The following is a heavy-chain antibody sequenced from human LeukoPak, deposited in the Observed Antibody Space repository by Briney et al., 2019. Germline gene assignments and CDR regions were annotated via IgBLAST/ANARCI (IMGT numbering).Heavy chain of an antibody. D-gene: IGHD6-13*01. J-gene: IGHJ6*02. V-gene: IGHV1-2*04. CDR3: AREPGAAARKIDYYGMDV. Sequence: ASVKVSCKASGYTFTGYYMHWVRQAPGQGLEWMGWINPNSGGTNYAQKFQGWVTMTRDTSISTAYMELSRLRSDDTAVYYCAREPGAAARKIDYYGMDVWGQGTTVTVSS. CDR2: INPNSGGT. CDR1: GYTFTGYY.